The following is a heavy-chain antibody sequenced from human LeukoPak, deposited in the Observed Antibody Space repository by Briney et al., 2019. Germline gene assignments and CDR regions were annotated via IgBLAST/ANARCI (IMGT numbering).Heavy chain of an antibody. Sequence: GASVKVSCKASGYTFTSYGISWVRQAPGQGLEWMGWISAYNGNTNYAQKLQGRVTMTTDTSTSTAYMELRSLRSDDTAVYYCARDAFGGVIAPTQEVDYWGQGTLVTVSP. D-gene: IGHD3-16*02. CDR1: GYTFTSYG. CDR2: ISAYNGNT. CDR3: ARDAFGGVIAPTQEVDY. V-gene: IGHV1-18*01. J-gene: IGHJ4*02.